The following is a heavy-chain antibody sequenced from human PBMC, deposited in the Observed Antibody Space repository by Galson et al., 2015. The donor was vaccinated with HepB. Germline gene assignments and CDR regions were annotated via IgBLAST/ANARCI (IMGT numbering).Heavy chain of an antibody. D-gene: IGHD3-10*01. CDR1: GFTFSSYA. J-gene: IGHJ6*02. Sequence: SLRLSCAASGFTFSSYAMHWVRQAPGKGLEWVAVMSYDGSNKYYADSVKGRFTISRDNSKNTLYLQMNSLRAEDTAVYYCARVNYYGSGSPNYYYYYGMDVWGQGTTVTVSS. CDR2: MSYDGSNK. V-gene: IGHV3-30*04. CDR3: ARVNYYGSGSPNYYYYYGMDV.